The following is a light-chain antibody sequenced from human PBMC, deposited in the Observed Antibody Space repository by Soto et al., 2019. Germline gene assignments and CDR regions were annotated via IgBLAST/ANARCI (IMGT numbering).Light chain of an antibody. CDR2: AAS. CDR1: QDINSW. J-gene: IGKJ1*01. CDR3: QQAITFPGT. Sequence: IQMTQSPSSVSASVGDRVTITCRASQDINSWLAWYQQKPGRAPNLLIYAASNLKNGVPSRFSGSGFGTDFTLTISSQQPEDFATYYCQQAITFPGTFGQGTKAEMK. V-gene: IGKV1-12*01.